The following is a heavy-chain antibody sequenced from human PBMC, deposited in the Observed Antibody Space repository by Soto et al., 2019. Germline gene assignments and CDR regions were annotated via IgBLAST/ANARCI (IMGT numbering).Heavy chain of an antibody. CDR2: ISASGGTT. J-gene: IGHJ4*02. V-gene: IGHV3-23*01. CDR1: GFIFSNYA. D-gene: IGHD3-10*01. Sequence: GGSLRLSCAASGFIFSNYAMSWVRQAPGKGLEWVSAISASGGTTYYADSVKGRFTISRDNSKNTLYLQMNSLRADDTAVYYCAKRGPAGSGRPVDYWGQGTQVTVSS. CDR3: AKRGPAGSGRPVDY.